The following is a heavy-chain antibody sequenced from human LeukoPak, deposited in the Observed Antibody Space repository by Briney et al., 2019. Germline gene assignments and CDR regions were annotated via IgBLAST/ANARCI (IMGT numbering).Heavy chain of an antibody. J-gene: IGHJ4*02. CDR2: ISSSSSSI. V-gene: IGHV3-21*01. D-gene: IGHD3-16*01. CDR3: ARAIDAYNYDYVWGGYYFDY. Sequence: GGSLRLSCAASGFTFSSYSMNWVRQAPGKGLEWVSSISSSSSSIYYADSVKGRFTISRDNAKNSRYLQMNSLSAEDTAVYYCARAIDAYNYDYVWGGYYFDYWGQGTLVTVSS. CDR1: GFTFSSYS.